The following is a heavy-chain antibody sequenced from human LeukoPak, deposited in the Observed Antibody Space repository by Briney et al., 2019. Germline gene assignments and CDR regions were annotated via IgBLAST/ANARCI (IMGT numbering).Heavy chain of an antibody. V-gene: IGHV1-2*02. Sequence: ASVKVSCKASAYTFSDYYIHWVRQAPGQGLEWLGLINPITDDTHFALTFQGRVSMTRDTSISTAYMELKRLRSDDTAVYYCTRDPPFYHYSRGQAFDLWGQGTLVTVST. CDR2: INPITDDT. CDR1: AYTFSDYY. J-gene: IGHJ5*02. CDR3: TRDPPFYHYSRGQAFDL. D-gene: IGHD3-22*01.